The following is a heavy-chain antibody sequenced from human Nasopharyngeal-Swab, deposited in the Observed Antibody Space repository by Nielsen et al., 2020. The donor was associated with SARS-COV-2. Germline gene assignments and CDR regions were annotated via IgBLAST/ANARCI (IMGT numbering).Heavy chain of an antibody. V-gene: IGHV1-69*01. CDR3: ARAITYYYDGSGSPSFGLGV. CDR2: LIPVFGTT. Sequence: WVRQAPGQGLEWVGGLIPVFGTTHYSQKFQDRLRVTADASTDTAYMELSSLRSDDTAVYYCARAITYYYDGSGSPSFGLGVWGQGTTVTVSS. D-gene: IGHD3-22*01. J-gene: IGHJ6*02.